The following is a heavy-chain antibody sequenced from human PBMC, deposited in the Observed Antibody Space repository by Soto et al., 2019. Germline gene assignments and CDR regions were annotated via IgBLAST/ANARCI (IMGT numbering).Heavy chain of an antibody. CDR1: GFTFRSST. D-gene: IGHD2-8*01. J-gene: IGHJ4*02. CDR2: ISSSSSYI. CDR3: ARDLGEMYAI. V-gene: IGHV3-21*01. Sequence: GGSLRLSCAGSGFTFRSSTMSWVRQAPGKGLEWVSSISSSSSYIYYADSLKGRFTLSRDNAKNSLYLQLSSLRAEDTAVYYCARDLGEMYAIWGQGALVTVSS.